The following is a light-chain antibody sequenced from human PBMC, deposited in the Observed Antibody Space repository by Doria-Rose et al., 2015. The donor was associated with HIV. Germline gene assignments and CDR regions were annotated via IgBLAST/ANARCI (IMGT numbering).Light chain of an antibody. CDR3: QQYYDTPS. CDR2: WAS. J-gene: IGKJ3*01. V-gene: IGKV4-1*01. CDR1: QSLLYTSTNY. Sequence: DIRMTQSPESLGMSLGERATLNCKSNQSLLYTSTNYLAWYQQKPGQPPELLIYWASTRQSGVPARFSGSGSGTDFTLTISSLEAEDVAVYYCQQYYDTPSFGPGTTVDIK.